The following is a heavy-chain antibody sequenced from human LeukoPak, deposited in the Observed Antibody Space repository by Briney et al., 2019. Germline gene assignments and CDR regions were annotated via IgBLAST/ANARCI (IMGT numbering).Heavy chain of an antibody. D-gene: IGHD3-16*02. CDR1: GYTFTDNY. Sequence: ASVKVSCKASGYTFTDNYMHWGRQAPGQGLEWMGWINPNSGGTKYALQFQGRVTMTRDTSISTANLELSRLRSDDTAVYYCARDRGSYRFDPWGQGTLVTVSS. V-gene: IGHV1-2*02. J-gene: IGHJ5*02. CDR2: INPNSGGT. CDR3: ARDRGSYRFDP.